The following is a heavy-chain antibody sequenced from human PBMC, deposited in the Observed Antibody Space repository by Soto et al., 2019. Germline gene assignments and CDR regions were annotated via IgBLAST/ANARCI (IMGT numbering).Heavy chain of an antibody. V-gene: IGHV4-34*01. CDR3: AREASYGWSGERLDV. CDR1: CDSLRGQS. CDR2: LDQSGGT. D-gene: IGHD6-19*01. Sequence: SETLSLTCAVVCDSLRGQSWNWIRQSPGKGLEWIGELDQSGGTNYNPSLKSRAIISDDTSKNQFYLTLTSVTAADTAVYYCAREASYGWSGERLDVWGKGTSVTVSS. J-gene: IGHJ6*04.